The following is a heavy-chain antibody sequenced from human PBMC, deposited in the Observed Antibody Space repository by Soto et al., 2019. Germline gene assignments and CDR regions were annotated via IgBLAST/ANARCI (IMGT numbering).Heavy chain of an antibody. D-gene: IGHD6-19*01. V-gene: IGHV3-49*03. CDR3: TRDAGYTSGHYFDY. CDR2: IRSIACGGTT. J-gene: IGHJ4*02. Sequence: PGGSLRLSCTGSGFTFGDFALSWFRQAPGKGLEWVGFIRSIACGGTTEYAASLKGRFSISRDDSKSIAYLQIKSLKTEDTAVYYCTRDAGYTSGHYFDYWGQGTLVTVSS. CDR1: GFTFGDFA.